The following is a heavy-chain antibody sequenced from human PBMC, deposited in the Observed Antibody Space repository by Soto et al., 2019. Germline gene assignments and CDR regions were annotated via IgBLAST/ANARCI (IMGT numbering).Heavy chain of an antibody. CDR3: AHQAVGNCAVTGCYELRFFDS. Sequence: SGPTLVNPTQTLTLTCTFSGFSLSTSGVGVVWIRQPPGKAPEWLALVYWDDDQRYSPSLRNRLTITKDASKNQVVLTMTTMDPADTATYYWAHQAVGNCAVTGCYELRFFDSWGQGILVTVSS. D-gene: IGHD2-2*01. CDR2: VYWDDDQ. V-gene: IGHV2-5*02. J-gene: IGHJ4*02. CDR1: GFSLSTSGVG.